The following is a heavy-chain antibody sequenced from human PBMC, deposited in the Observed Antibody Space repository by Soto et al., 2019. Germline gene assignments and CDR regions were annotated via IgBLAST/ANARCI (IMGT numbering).Heavy chain of an antibody. Sequence: QVQLVESGGGVVQPGRSLRLSCAASGFTFSSYAMHWVRQAPGKGLEWVAVISYDGSNKYYADSVKGRFTISRDNSKNTLYLQMNSLRAEDTAVYYCARDADNGIAAAQTPDYWGQGTLVTVSS. CDR3: ARDADNGIAAAQTPDY. CDR1: GFTFSSYA. J-gene: IGHJ4*02. CDR2: ISYDGSNK. D-gene: IGHD6-13*01. V-gene: IGHV3-30-3*01.